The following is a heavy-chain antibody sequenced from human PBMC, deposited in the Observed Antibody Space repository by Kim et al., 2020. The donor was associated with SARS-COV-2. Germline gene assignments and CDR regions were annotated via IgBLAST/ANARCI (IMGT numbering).Heavy chain of an antibody. D-gene: IGHD3-9*01. V-gene: IGHV4-31*03. CDR2: IYYSGST. CDR3: ARTVLRYFDWLSAGGDYWYFDL. J-gene: IGHJ2*01. CDR1: GGSISSGGYY. Sequence: SETLSLTCTVSGGSISSGGYYWSWIRQHPGKGLEWIGYIYYSGSTYYNPSLKSRVTISVDTSKNQFSLKLSSVTAADTAVYYCARTVLRYFDWLSAGGDYWYFDLWGRGTLVTVSS.